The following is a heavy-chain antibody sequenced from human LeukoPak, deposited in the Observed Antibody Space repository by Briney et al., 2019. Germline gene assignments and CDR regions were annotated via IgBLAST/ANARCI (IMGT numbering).Heavy chain of an antibody. D-gene: IGHD6-19*01. V-gene: IGHV4-38-2*01. CDR2: IYHSGST. Sequence: SETLSLTCDVSGHSIRGAYYWGWIRQPPGKGLEWIGSIYHSGSTYYNTSLKSRVTTSVDTSKNQFSLKVNSVTAADTAVYYCARNSTGWYFDSWGHGTLVTVSS. J-gene: IGHJ4*01. CDR3: ARNSTGWYFDS. CDR1: GHSIRGAYY.